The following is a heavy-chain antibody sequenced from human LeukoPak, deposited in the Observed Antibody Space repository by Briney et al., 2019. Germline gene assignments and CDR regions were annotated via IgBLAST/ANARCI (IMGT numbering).Heavy chain of an antibody. CDR3: ARAKILTGYYVAAADT. CDR2: INPNSGGT. Sequence: ASVKVSCKASGYTFTGYYMHWVRQAPGQGLEWMGWINPNSGGTNYAQKFQGRVTMTRDTSISTAYMELSRLRSDDTAVYYRARAKILTGYYVAAADTWGQGTLVTVSS. D-gene: IGHD3-9*01. V-gene: IGHV1-2*02. CDR1: GYTFTGYY. J-gene: IGHJ5*02.